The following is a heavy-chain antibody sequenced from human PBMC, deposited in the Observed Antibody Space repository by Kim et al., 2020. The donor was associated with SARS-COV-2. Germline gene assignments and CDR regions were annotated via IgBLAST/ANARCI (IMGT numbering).Heavy chain of an antibody. Sequence: SETLSLTCTVSGYSISSGYYWGWIRQPPGRGLVGWGGLYHSGGTYYNPPLKSRVTISVATSKNQFSLKLSSVTAADPAVYYCARSRYDYGDPYWYFDLWGRGTLVTVSS. D-gene: IGHD4-17*01. J-gene: IGHJ2*01. CDR3: ARSRYDYGDPYWYFDL. V-gene: IGHV4-38-2*02. CDR2: LYHSGGT. CDR1: GYSISSGYY.